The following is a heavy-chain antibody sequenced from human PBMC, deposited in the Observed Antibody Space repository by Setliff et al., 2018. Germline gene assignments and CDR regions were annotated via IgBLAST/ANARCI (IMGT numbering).Heavy chain of an antibody. CDR3: AREGVDTRSSTDYRYYMDV. J-gene: IGHJ6*03. D-gene: IGHD5-18*01. CDR2: INPNSGGT. CDR1: GYIFTDYY. V-gene: IGHV1-2*06. Sequence: ASVKVSCKASGYIFTDYYMHWVRQAPGQELGWMGRINPNSGGTNYAQKFQGRVTMTRDTSISTAHTELSSLRSDDTAVYYCAREGVDTRSSTDYRYYMDVWGKGTTVTVSS.